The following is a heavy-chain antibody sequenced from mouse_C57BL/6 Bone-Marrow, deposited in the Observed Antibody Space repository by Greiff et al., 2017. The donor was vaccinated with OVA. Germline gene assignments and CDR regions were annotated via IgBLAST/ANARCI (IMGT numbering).Heavy chain of an antibody. CDR1: GFTFSSYA. V-gene: IGHV5-4*01. D-gene: IGHD2-4*01. J-gene: IGHJ2*01. CDR3: ARDRRITNYVDY. Sequence: EVKVVESGGGLVKPGGSLKLSCAASGFTFSSYAMSWVRQTPEKMLEWVATISDGGSYTYYPDNVKGRFTISRDNAKNNLYLQMSHLKSEDTAMYYCARDRRITNYVDYWGQGTTLTVSS. CDR2: ISDGGSYT.